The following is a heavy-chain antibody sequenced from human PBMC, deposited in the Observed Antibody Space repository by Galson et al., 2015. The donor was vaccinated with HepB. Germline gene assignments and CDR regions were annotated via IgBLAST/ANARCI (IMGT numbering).Heavy chain of an antibody. V-gene: IGHV1-18*01. CDR3: ARMVSIYHGMDV. Sequence: SVKVSCKAPGNTFSSDGISWVRQAPGQGLEWMGWINGYNGNTYYAQKLQGRVTMTTDTSTSTAYMEVRSLRSDDTAVYYCARMVSIYHGMDVWGQGTTVTVSS. J-gene: IGHJ6*02. D-gene: IGHD2/OR15-2a*01. CDR2: INGYNGNT. CDR1: GNTFSSDG.